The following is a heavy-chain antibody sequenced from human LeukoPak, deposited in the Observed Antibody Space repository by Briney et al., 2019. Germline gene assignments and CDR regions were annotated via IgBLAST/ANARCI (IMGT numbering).Heavy chain of an antibody. CDR1: GFTFSSYS. CDR3: ARVRYDILTGYYGGEFDY. J-gene: IGHJ4*02. V-gene: IGHV3-21*01. CDR2: ISSSSSYI. Sequence: GGSLRLSCAASGFTFSSYSMNWVRQAPGKGLEWVSSISSSSSYIYYADSMKGRFTISRDNAKNSLYLQMNSLRAEDTAVYYCARVRYDILTGYYGGEFDYWGQGTLVTVSS. D-gene: IGHD3-9*01.